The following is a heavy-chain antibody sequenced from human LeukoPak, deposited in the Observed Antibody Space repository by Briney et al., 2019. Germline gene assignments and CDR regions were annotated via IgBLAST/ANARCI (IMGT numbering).Heavy chain of an antibody. CDR2: IVSSGDST. Sequence: GGSLRLSCAASGFTFSSYAMSWVRRAPGKGLEWVSAIVSSGDSTYYADSVKGRFTISRDNSKNTLYLQMNSLRAEDTAVYYCAKADGGQWPSSYYYYYMDVWGKGTTVTVSS. D-gene: IGHD6-19*01. J-gene: IGHJ6*03. V-gene: IGHV3-23*01. CDR1: GFTFSSYA. CDR3: AKADGGQWPSSYYYYYMDV.